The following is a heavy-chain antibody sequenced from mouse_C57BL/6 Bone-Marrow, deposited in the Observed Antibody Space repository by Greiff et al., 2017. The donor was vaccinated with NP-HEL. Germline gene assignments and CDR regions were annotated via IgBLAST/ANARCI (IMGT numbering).Heavy chain of an antibody. Sequence: VHLVESGAELARPGASVKMSCKASGYTFTSYTMHWVKQRPGQGLEWIGYINPSSGYTKYNQKFKDKATLTADKSSSTAYMQLSSLTSEDSAVYYCARGGKDYWGQGTTLTVSS. D-gene: IGHD2-1*01. CDR2: INPSSGYT. J-gene: IGHJ2*01. CDR1: GYTFTSYT. CDR3: ARGGKDY. V-gene: IGHV1-4*01.